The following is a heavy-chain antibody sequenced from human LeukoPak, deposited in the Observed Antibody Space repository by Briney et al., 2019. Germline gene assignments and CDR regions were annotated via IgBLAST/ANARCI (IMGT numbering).Heavy chain of an antibody. Sequence: QTGGSLRLSCAASGFIVSSNYISWFRQAPGKGLEWVSVIYSGGSTYYADSVKGRFTISRDNSKNTLYLQMNSLRAEDTAVYYCARSGDDAFDIWGQGTMVTVSS. V-gene: IGHV3-66*01. J-gene: IGHJ3*02. D-gene: IGHD7-27*01. CDR2: IYSGGST. CDR3: ARSGDDAFDI. CDR1: GFIVSSNY.